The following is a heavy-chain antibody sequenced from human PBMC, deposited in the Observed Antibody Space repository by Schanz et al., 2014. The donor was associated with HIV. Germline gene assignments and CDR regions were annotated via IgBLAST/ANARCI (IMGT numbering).Heavy chain of an antibody. Sequence: EVQLVETGGRLIQPGGSLRLSCAASGFTVSSIYMSWVRQAPGRGLEWISHISFDGNIIYYADSVQGRFTISRDNAKNSLFLQMASLRDEDTAVYYCARDPSGNYYRYHFDSWGQGSLVTVSS. V-gene: IGHV3-48*02. CDR2: ISFDGNII. J-gene: IGHJ4*02. CDR3: ARDPSGNYYRYHFDS. CDR1: GFTVSSIY. D-gene: IGHD1-26*01.